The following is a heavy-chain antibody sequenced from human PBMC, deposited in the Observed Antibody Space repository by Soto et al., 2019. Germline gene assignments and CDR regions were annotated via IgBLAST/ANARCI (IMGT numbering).Heavy chain of an antibody. J-gene: IGHJ3*02. CDR3: VRESRVLLLCGESYDAFDI. Sequence: EVQLVESGGGLVQPGGSLRLSCAASGFTFSSYWMSWVRQAPGKGLEWVANIKQEGSEKYYVDSVKGRFTISRDYAKNSLYLQMNSLRAEDTAVYYCVRESRVLLLCGESYDAFDIWGQGRMVTVSS. D-gene: IGHD3-10*01. CDR2: IKQEGSEK. V-gene: IGHV3-7*05. CDR1: GFTFSSYW.